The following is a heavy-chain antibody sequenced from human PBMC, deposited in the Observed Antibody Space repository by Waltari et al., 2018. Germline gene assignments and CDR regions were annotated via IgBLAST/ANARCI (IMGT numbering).Heavy chain of an antibody. J-gene: IGHJ3*02. CDR3: ARSSSSGSGGAFDI. CDR2: IIPILGIA. V-gene: IGHV1-69*02. Sequence: QVQLVQSGAEVKKPGSSVKVSCKASGGTFSSYTISWVRQAPGQGLEWMGRIIPILGIANDAQKFQGRVTITADKSTSTAYMGLGSLRSEDTAVYYCARSSSSGSGGAFDIWGQGTMVTVSS. CDR1: GGTFSSYT. D-gene: IGHD2-15*01.